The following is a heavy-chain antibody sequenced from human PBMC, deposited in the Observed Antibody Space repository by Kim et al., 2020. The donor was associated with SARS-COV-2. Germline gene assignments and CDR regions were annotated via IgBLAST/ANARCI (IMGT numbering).Heavy chain of an antibody. J-gene: IGHJ4*02. V-gene: IGHV5-51*01. CDR1: GYNFINAYW. CDR3: ARLPSGDFWSGHLPTSFDF. CDR2: IYPVDSDT. Sequence: GESLKISCKASGYNFINAYWIGWVRQMPGKGLEYMGIIYPVDSDTSNSLPFEGQVAISADKSMNTAYRRWRSLKATDTATYYCARLPSGDFWSGHLPTSFDFWGQGTLVTVSS. D-gene: IGHD3-3*01.